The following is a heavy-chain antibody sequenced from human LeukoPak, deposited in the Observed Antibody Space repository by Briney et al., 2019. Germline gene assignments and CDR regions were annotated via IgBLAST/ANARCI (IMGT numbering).Heavy chain of an antibody. D-gene: IGHD5-18*01. CDR1: RFPFISHA. CDR2: ICGIGGAT. V-gene: IGHV3-23*01. CDR3: AKGSAAAGYTYGNDH. J-gene: IGHJ5*02. Sequence: LSCTATRFPFISHAMSWVRQAPGTGLECVSVICGIGGATCYVDSVKGRFIICRFNAHATLYLQLPSMRADDTVFLYCAKGSAAAGYTYGNDHWGQGTLVTVSS.